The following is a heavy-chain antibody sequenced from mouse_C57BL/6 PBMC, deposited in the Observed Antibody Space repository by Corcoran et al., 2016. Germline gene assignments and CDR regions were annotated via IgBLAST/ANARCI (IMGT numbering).Heavy chain of an antibody. V-gene: IGHV1-49*01. Sequence: QRELQQSGAELVRPGSSVKLSCKDSYFAFMASAMHWVKQRPGHGLEWIGSFTMYSDATEYSENIKGKATLTENTSSSTAYMELRSLKSEDSEVYYGTISLLYYAMDYWGEGTSVTVSS. CDR1: YFAFMASA. J-gene: IGHJ4*01. CDR3: TISLLYYAMDY. CDR2: FTMYSDAT.